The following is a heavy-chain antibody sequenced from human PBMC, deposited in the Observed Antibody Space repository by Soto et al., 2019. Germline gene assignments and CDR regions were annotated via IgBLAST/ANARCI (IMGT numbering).Heavy chain of an antibody. Sequence: QVHLMESGGGLVKPGGSLRLLCAASGFAFSAYYMSWIRQAPGKGLEWLSYISESGTTIYYADSVKGRFTISRDNAKISLYLQMNSLRVEDTAVYYCTRSDYDTSGYTDYWGQGTLVTVSS. CDR3: TRSDYDTSGYTDY. V-gene: IGHV3-11*01. CDR1: GFAFSAYY. J-gene: IGHJ4*02. D-gene: IGHD3-22*01. CDR2: ISESGTTI.